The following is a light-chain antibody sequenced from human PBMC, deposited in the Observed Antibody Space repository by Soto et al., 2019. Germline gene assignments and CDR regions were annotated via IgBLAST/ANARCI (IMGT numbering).Light chain of an antibody. CDR1: QSISSW. CDR2: DAS. J-gene: IGKJ1*01. CDR3: QQYHSYWT. Sequence: DIQMTHSPSTLSASVGDIVTITCRASQSISSWLAWYQQKPGKAPKLLIYDASSLESGVPSRFSGSGSGTEFTLTISSLQPDDFSTYYCQQYHSYWTFGQGTKVDIK. V-gene: IGKV1-5*01.